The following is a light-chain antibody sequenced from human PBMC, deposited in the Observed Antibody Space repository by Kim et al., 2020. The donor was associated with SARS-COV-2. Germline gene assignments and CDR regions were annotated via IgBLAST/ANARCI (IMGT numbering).Light chain of an antibody. CDR1: QDISKS. CDR3: QQYDNRHPYT. V-gene: IGKV1-33*01. CDR2: DAS. Sequence: DIQVTQSPSSLSASVGDRVTITCQASQDISKSLNWYQQKPGKAPKFLIFDASNLETGVPSRFSGSGSGTDFTFTISSLQPEDIATYYCQQYDNRHPYTFGQGTKLEI. J-gene: IGKJ2*01.